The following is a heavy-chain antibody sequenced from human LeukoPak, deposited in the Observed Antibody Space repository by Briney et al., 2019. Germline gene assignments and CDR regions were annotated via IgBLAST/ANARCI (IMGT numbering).Heavy chain of an antibody. CDR2: IYYSGST. J-gene: IGHJ5*02. CDR1: GGSISSGGYY. CDR3: ASGYSTNNWFDP. V-gene: IGHV4-31*03. D-gene: IGHD3-22*01. Sequence: SETPSLTCTVSGGSISSGGYYWSWIRQHPGKGLEWIGYIYYSGSTYYNPSLKSRVTISVDTSKNQFSLKLSSVTAADTAVYYCASGYSTNNWFDPWGQGTLVTVSS.